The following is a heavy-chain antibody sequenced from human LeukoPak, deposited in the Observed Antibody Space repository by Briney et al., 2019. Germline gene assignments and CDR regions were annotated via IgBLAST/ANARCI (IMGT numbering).Heavy chain of an antibody. Sequence: GGSLRLSCAASGFTFSNYWMSWVRQAPGKGLEWVSAISGSGGSTYYADSVKGRFTISRDNSKNTLYLQMNSLRAEDTAVYYCAKDPIVVVPAAIRISNEYGMDVWGQGTTVTVSS. V-gene: IGHV3-23*01. CDR2: ISGSGGST. CDR1: GFTFSNYW. J-gene: IGHJ6*02. D-gene: IGHD2-2*01. CDR3: AKDPIVVVPAAIRISNEYGMDV.